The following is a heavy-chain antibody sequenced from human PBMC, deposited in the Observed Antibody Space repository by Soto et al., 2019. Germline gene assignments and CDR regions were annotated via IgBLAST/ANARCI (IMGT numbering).Heavy chain of an antibody. J-gene: IGHJ6*02. D-gene: IGHD6-25*01. V-gene: IGHV3-30*18. CDR3: AKDLLRPGRAYGMDV. CDR2: ISYDGSNK. CDR1: GFTFSSYG. Sequence: QVQLVESGGGVVQPGRSLRLSCAASGFTFSSYGMHWVRQAPGKGLEWVAGISYDGSNKYYADSVKGRFTISRDNSKNTLYLQMSSLRAEDTAVYYCAKDLLRPGRAYGMDVWGQGTTVTVSS.